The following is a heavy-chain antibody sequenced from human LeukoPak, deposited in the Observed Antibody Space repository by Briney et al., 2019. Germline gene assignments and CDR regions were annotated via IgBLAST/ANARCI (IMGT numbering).Heavy chain of an antibody. CDR1: GFNFVDFP. V-gene: IGHV3-49*04. J-gene: IGHJ4*02. Sequence: GGSLRLSCSTSGFNFVDFPMAWVRQAPGKGLEWVGYIRAKAYGGTAEYGPSVKGRFFVSRDDAKGIAYLQMNSLKSEDTAVYYCTRGSGRFEYWGQGTLVAVSS. CDR3: TRGSGRFEY. D-gene: IGHD1-26*01. CDR2: IRAKAYGGTA.